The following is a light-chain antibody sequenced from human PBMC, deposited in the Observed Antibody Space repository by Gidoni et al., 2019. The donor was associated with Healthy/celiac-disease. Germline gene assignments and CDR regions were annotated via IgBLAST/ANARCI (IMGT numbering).Light chain of an antibody. CDR3: QQYDNLPGGT. V-gene: IGKV1-33*01. CDR2: DAS. Sequence: DIQMTQSPSSLSASVGDRVTITCQASQDISNYLNWYQQQPGKAPKLLIYDASNLETGVPSRFSGSGSGTDFTFTISSLQPEDIATYYCQQYDNLPGGTFGQGTKLEIK. CDR1: QDISNY. J-gene: IGKJ2*01.